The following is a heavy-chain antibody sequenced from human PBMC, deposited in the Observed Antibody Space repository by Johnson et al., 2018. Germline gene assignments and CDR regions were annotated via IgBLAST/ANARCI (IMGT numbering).Heavy chain of an antibody. J-gene: IGHJ6*03. Sequence: VQLQESGGGLVQPGGSLRLSCAASGFTFSSYAMSWLRQAPGKGLQWVSSISYSAGSTYYADPVKGRFTISRDNSKNTVYLQMNSLRAEDTALYYCAKMSGSDWYYYNYYYVAVWGKGTTVIVSS. CDR1: GFTFSSYA. CDR3: AKMSGSDWYYYNYYYVAV. V-gene: IGHV3-23*01. D-gene: IGHD3-9*01. CDR2: ISYSAGST.